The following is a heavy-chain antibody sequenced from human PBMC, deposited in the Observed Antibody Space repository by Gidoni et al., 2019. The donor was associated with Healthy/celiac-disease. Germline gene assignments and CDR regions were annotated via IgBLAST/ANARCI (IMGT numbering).Heavy chain of an antibody. V-gene: IGHV3-30*01. CDR2: ISYDGSNK. D-gene: IGHD2-15*01. Sequence: QVQLVESGGGVVQPGRSLRLSCAASGFTFSSYAMHWVRQAPGKGLAWVAVISYDGSNKYYADSVKGRFTISRDNSKNTLYLQMNSLGAEDTAVYYCARGRVVVAAIDAFDIWGQGTMVTVSS. CDR1: GFTFSSYA. CDR3: ARGRVVVAAIDAFDI. J-gene: IGHJ3*02.